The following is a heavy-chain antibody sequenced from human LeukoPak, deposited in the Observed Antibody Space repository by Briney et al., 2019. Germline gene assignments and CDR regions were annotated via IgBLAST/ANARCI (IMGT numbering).Heavy chain of an antibody. J-gene: IGHJ5*02. CDR3: AREAYPTPVDP. Sequence: SQTLSLTCTVSGGSISSGGYYWSWIRQHPGKGLEWIGYIYYSGSTYYNPSLKSRVTISVDTSKNQFSLKLSSVTAADTTVYYCAREAYPTPVDPWGQGTLVTVSS. CDR2: IYYSGST. V-gene: IGHV4-31*03. D-gene: IGHD3-16*01. CDR1: GGSISSGGYY.